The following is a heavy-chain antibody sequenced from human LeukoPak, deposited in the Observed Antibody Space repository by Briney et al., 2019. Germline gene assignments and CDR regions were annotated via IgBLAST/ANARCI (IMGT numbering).Heavy chain of an antibody. CDR3: ARDTGVAFDP. Sequence: GRSLRLSCAASGFTFSSYAMHWVRQAPGKGLEWVAVISYDGSNKYYADSVKGRFTISRDNSKNTLHLQMNSLRAEDTAVYYCARDTGVAFDPWGQGTLVTVSS. CDR2: ISYDGSNK. CDR1: GFTFSSYA. D-gene: IGHD4-11*01. J-gene: IGHJ5*02. V-gene: IGHV3-30*04.